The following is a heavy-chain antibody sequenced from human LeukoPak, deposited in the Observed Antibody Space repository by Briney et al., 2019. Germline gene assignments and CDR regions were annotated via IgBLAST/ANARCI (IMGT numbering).Heavy chain of an antibody. CDR1: GYTFTGYY. V-gene: IGHV1-18*04. D-gene: IGHD6-19*01. Sequence: ASVKVSCKASGYTFTGYYMHWVRQAPGQGLEWMGWISAYNGNTNYAQKLQGRVTMTTDTSTSTAYMELRSLRSDDTAVYYCASGIFSSGWYGYWGQGTLVTVSS. CDR2: ISAYNGNT. CDR3: ASGIFSSGWYGY. J-gene: IGHJ4*02.